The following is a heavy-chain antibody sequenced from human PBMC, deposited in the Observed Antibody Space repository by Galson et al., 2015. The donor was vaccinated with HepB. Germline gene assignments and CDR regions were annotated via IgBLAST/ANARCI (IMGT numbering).Heavy chain of an antibody. D-gene: IGHD3-16*01. V-gene: IGHV3-33*01. CDR2: IWYDGSIE. CDR3: ARDLGFGLDY. J-gene: IGHJ4*02. Sequence: LRLSCAASGFTFSSYGMYWVRQAPGKGLEWVAVIWYDGSIEYYRDSVRGRFTVSRDNSRNTLYLQMSSLRAEDTAVYYCARDLGFGLDYWGQGTLVTVSS. CDR1: GFTFSSYG.